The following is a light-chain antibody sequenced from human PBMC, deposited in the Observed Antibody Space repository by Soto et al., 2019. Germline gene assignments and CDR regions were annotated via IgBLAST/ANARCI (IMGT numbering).Light chain of an antibody. J-gene: IGKJ5*01. Sequence: DIQMTQSPSSLSASVGDRISITCRASQSVSSYLNWYQQKPGKAPRLLIYAASHLQTGVPSRFRGTGSATHFTLTISSLQHEDFATYYCQQSYRAVTFGQGTRLEIK. V-gene: IGKV1-39*01. CDR3: QQSYRAVT. CDR2: AAS. CDR1: QSVSSY.